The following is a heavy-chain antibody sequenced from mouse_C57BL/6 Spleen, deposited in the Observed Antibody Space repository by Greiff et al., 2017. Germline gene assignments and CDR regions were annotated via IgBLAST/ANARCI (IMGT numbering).Heavy chain of an antibody. CDR2: ISYDGSN. D-gene: IGHD1-1*02. CDR1: GYSITSGYY. J-gene: IGHJ3*01. CDR3: ARDGGSAWFAY. Sequence: DVQLQESGPGLVKPSQSLSLTCSVTGYSITSGYYWNWIRQFPGNKLEWMGYISYDGSNNYNPSLKNQISITRDTSKNQFFLKLNSVTTEDTATYYCARDGGSAWFAYWGQGTLVTVSA. V-gene: IGHV3-6*01.